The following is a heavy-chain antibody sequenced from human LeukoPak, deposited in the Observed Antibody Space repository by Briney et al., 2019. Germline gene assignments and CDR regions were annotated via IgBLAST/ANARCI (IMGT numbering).Heavy chain of an antibody. J-gene: IGHJ3*02. CDR2: IYASGST. Sequence: SQTLSLTCTVSGGSISSGYYYWNWIRQPAGKGLEWIGRIYASGSTNYNPSLKSRVTISVDTSKNQFSLKLCSVTAADTAVYYCARHGVRYSSSWLKGAFDIWGQGTMVTVSS. CDR3: ARHGVRYSSSWLKGAFDI. CDR1: GGSISSGYYY. D-gene: IGHD6-13*01. V-gene: IGHV4-61*02.